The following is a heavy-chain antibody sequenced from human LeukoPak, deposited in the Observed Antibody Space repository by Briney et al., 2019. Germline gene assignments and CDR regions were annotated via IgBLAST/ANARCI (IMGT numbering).Heavy chain of an antibody. CDR1: GYSISSGYY. CDR3: ARAGDDCSSTSCYTQQNNWFDP. Sequence: SETLSLTCTVSGYSISSGYYWGWIRQPPGKGLEWIGSIYHSGSTYYNPSLKSRVTILVDTSKNQFSLKLSSVTAADTAVYYCARAGDDCSSTSCYTQQNNWFDPWGQGTLVTVSS. V-gene: IGHV4-38-2*02. D-gene: IGHD2-2*02. J-gene: IGHJ5*02. CDR2: IYHSGST.